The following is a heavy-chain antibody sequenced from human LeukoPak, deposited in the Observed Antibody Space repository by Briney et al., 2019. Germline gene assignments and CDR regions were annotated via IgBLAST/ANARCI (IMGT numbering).Heavy chain of an antibody. D-gene: IGHD2-15*01. CDR2: INTNGSST. Sequence: GGSLRLSCAASGFTFSSFWMHWVRQVPGKGLVWVSRINTNGSSTSYADSVKGRFTISRDNAENRLYLQMNGLRAEDTAVYYCAKPYCSGGSCYWFSAFDYWGQGTLVTVSS. CDR1: GFTFSSFW. V-gene: IGHV3-74*01. CDR3: AKPYCSGGSCYWFSAFDY. J-gene: IGHJ4*02.